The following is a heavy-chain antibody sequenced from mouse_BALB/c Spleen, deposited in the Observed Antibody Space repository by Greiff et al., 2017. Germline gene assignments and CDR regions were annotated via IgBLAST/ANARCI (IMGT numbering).Heavy chain of an antibody. CDR2: ISSGSSTI. Sequence: EVKLEESGGGLVQPGGSRKLSCAASGFTFSSFGMHWVRQAPEKGLEWVAYISSGSSTIYYADTVKGRFTISRDNPKNTLFLQMTSLRSEDTAMYYCARGDAYYRYDWYFDVWGAGTTVTVS. D-gene: IGHD2-14*01. CDR3: ARGDAYYRYDWYFDV. J-gene: IGHJ1*01. V-gene: IGHV5-17*02. CDR1: GFTFSSFG.